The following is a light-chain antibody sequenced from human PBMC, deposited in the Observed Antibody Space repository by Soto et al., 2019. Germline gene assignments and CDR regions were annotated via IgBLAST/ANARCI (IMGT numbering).Light chain of an antibody. CDR2: AAS. Sequence: IPLTQSPSSLSASIGDRVTITCRAGQGISTFLAWYQQTPRKAPKLLIYAASTLQSGVPSRFSGSGSGTDFTLTISSLQPEDFATYYCQQLHSYPLTFGGGTKVDI. V-gene: IGKV1-9*01. CDR3: QQLHSYPLT. J-gene: IGKJ4*01. CDR1: QGISTF.